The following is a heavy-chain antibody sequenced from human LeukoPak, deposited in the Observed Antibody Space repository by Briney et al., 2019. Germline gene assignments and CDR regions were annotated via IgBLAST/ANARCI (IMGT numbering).Heavy chain of an antibody. D-gene: IGHD2-21*02. CDR3: AREMGDLDYYYYYMDV. Sequence: PGGSLTLSCAASGFTFSSYWMSWVRQAPGKGLEWVANLKQDGSEKYYVDSVKGRFTISRDNAKNSLYLQMNSLRAEDTAVYYCAREMGDLDYYYYYMDVWGKGTTVTVSS. J-gene: IGHJ6*03. V-gene: IGHV3-7*01. CDR1: GFTFSSYW. CDR2: LKQDGSEK.